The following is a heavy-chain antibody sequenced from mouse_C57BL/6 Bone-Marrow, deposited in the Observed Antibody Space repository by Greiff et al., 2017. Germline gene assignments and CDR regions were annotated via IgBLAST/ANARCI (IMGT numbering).Heavy chain of an antibody. CDR1: GYTFTSYW. D-gene: IGHD2-1*01. CDR3: ALYPYYFDY. J-gene: IGHJ2*01. CDR2: LDPSDSYT. Sequence: VQLQQPGAELVMPGASVKLSCKASGYTFTSYWMHWVKQRPGQGLEWIGELDPSDSYTNYNQKFKGKSTLTVDKSSSTAYMQLSSLTSEDSAVYYCALYPYYFDYWGQGTTLTVSS. V-gene: IGHV1-69*01.